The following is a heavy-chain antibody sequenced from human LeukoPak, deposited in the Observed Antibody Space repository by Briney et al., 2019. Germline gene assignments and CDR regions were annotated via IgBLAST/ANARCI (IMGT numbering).Heavy chain of an antibody. Sequence: GASVKVSCKASGYTFTSYGISWVRQAPGQGLEWMGWISAYNGNTNYAQKLQGRVTMTTDTSTSTAYMELRSLRSDDTAVYYCARVWLDYYDSSGSPIGGFFDYWGQGTLVTVPS. V-gene: IGHV1-18*01. J-gene: IGHJ4*02. CDR3: ARVWLDYYDSSGSPIGGFFDY. D-gene: IGHD3-22*01. CDR2: ISAYNGNT. CDR1: GYTFTSYG.